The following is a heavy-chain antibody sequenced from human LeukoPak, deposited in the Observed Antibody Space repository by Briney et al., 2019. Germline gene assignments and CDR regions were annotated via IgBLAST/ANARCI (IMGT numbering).Heavy chain of an antibody. CDR3: ARVLGYYDSSGYYYHYYFDY. J-gene: IGHJ4*02. V-gene: IGHV3-7*04. Sequence: GGSLRLSCAASGFTFSSYWMSWVRQAPGKGLEWVANIKQDGSEKYYVDSVKGRFTISRDKAENSLYLQMNSLRAEDTAVYYCARVLGYYDSSGYYYHYYFDYWGQGTLVTVSS. CDR2: IKQDGSEK. CDR1: GFTFSSYW. D-gene: IGHD3-22*01.